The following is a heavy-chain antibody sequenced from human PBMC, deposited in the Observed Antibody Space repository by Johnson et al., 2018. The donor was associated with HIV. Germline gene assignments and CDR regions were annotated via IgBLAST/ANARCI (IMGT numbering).Heavy chain of an antibody. CDR1: GFSFDDYG. J-gene: IGHJ3*02. CDR3: AKDGSSSWYNGAFDI. D-gene: IGHD6-13*01. CDR2: ISGSGGST. Sequence: VQLVESGGGLVEPGGSLRLSCTASGFSFDDYGMHWVRQAPGKGLQWVSVISGSGGSTYYADSVKGRFTISRDNSKNTLYLQMNSLRAEDTAVYYCAKDGSSSWYNGAFDIWGQGTMVTVSS. V-gene: IGHV3-23*04.